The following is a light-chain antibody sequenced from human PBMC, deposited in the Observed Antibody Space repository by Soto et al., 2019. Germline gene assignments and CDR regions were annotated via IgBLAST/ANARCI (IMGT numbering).Light chain of an antibody. CDR1: NIGGKN. CDR2: GDY. CDR3: QVWDNRGYV. Sequence: SYELTQPLSVSVALGQTATITCGGNNIGGKNVHWYQQKPGQAPVLVIYGDYNRPSGIPERLSGSNSGHTATLTISRVQPGDEADYYCQVWDNRGYVFGTGTKVTV. V-gene: IGLV3-9*01. J-gene: IGLJ1*01.